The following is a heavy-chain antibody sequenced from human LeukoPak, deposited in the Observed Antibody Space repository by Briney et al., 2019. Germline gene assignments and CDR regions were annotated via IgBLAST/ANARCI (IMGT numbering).Heavy chain of an antibody. CDR2: ISWHGETT. J-gene: IGHJ4*02. Sequence: GGSLSISCAASGFPFDDYGMVWVRQAPGKGLEWVSFISWHGETTYYSDSVKGRFTISRDSSKNSLYLQMNNLRSEDTGLYYCAKDLGPRGVGATPQYWGQGTVVTVSS. CDR3: AKDLGPRGVGATPQY. CDR1: GFPFDDYG. V-gene: IGHV3-43D*03. D-gene: IGHD1-26*01.